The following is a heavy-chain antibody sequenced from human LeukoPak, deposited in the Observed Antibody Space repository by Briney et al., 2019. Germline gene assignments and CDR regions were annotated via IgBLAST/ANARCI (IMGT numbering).Heavy chain of an antibody. Sequence: PGGSLGLSCAASGFTFSNHDMHWVRQATGKGLEWVSAIDTGGATYYAGSVKGRFTISRENAKNSFYLQMNSLSAGDTAVYYCARETNGAGWLQYDYWGQGILVTVSS. CDR1: GFTFSNHD. CDR3: ARETNGAGWLQYDY. D-gene: IGHD5-24*01. CDR2: IDTGGAT. V-gene: IGHV3-13*04. J-gene: IGHJ4*02.